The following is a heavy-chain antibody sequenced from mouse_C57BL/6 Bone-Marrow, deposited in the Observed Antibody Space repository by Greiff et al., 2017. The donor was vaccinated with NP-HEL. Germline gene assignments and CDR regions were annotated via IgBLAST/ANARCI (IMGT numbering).Heavy chain of an antibody. CDR3: ARQYGGRDYAMDY. CDR2: INPSNGGT. CDR1: GYTFTSYW. Sequence: QVQLKQPGTELVKPGASVKLSCKASGYTFTSYWMHWVKQRPGQGLEWIGNINPSNGGTNYNEKFKSKATLTVDKSSSTAYMQLSSLTSEDSAVYYWARQYGGRDYAMDYWGQGTSVTVSS. D-gene: IGHD1-1*01. J-gene: IGHJ4*01. V-gene: IGHV1-53*01.